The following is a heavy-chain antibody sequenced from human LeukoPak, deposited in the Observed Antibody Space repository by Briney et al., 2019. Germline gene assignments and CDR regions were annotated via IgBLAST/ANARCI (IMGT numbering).Heavy chain of an antibody. CDR1: GGSFSGYY. CDR2: INHSGST. J-gene: IGHJ6*02. D-gene: IGHD3-10*01. V-gene: IGHV4-34*01. CDR3: ARRAMVRGVIEYYYYYGMDV. Sequence: ASETLSLTCAVYGGSFSGYYWSWIRQPPGKGLEWIGEINHSGSTNYNPSLKSRVTIPVDTSKNQSSLKLSSVTAADAAVYYCARRAMVRGVIEYYYYYGMDVWGQGTTVTVSS.